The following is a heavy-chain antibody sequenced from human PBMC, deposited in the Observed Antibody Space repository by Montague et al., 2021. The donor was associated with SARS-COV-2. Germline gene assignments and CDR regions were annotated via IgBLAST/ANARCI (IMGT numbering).Heavy chain of an antibody. V-gene: IGHV3-30*04. CDR3: ARVQTGPDGAFDF. CDR2: MTYNGTKK. D-gene: IGHD1-1*01. Sequence: SLRLSCAASGFTFTSYSMHWVRQAPGKGLEWVAIMTYNGTKKYYADSVKGRFTISRDNSKNTLFLQMNSLRAEDAAVYYCARVQTGPDGAFDFWGQGTLVTVSS. J-gene: IGHJ4*02. CDR1: GFTFTSYS.